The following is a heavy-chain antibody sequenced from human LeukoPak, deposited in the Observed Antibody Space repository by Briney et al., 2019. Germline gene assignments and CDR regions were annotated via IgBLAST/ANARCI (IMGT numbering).Heavy chain of an antibody. J-gene: IGHJ4*02. CDR1: GGSFSGYY. V-gene: IGHV4-34*01. D-gene: IGHD1-26*01. CDR3: ARGRIVGARNFDY. Sequence: TSETLSLTCAVYGGSFSGYYWSWIRQPPGKGLEWIGEINHSGSTNYNPSLKSRVTISVDTSKDQFSLKLSSVTAADTAVYYCARGRIVGARNFDYWGQGTLVTVSS. CDR2: INHSGST.